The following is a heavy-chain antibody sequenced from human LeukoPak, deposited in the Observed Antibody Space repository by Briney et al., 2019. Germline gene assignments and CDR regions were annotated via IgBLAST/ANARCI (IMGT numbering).Heavy chain of an antibody. CDR1: GFTFSSYA. Sequence: GGSLRLSCSASGFTFSSYAMHWVRQAPGKGLEYVSAISSNGGSTYYADSVKGRFTISRDNSKNTLYLQMSSLRAEDTAVYYCVKGGRGYSYGPPMDYWGQGTLVTVSS. CDR2: ISSNGGST. J-gene: IGHJ4*02. CDR3: VKGGRGYSYGPPMDY. V-gene: IGHV3-64D*06. D-gene: IGHD5-18*01.